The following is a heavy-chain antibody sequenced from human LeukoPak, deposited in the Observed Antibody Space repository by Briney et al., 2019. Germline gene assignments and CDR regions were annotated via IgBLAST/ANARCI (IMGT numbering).Heavy chain of an antibody. CDR1: GFTVSSNY. CDR2: IYSGGST. D-gene: IGHD6-19*01. V-gene: IGHV3-53*01. Sequence: GGSLRLSCAASGFTVSSNYMSWVRQAPGKGLEWVSVIYSGGSTYYADSVKGRFTISRDNSKNTLYLQMNSLRAEDTAVYYCARGAVAGHDAFDIWGQGTMVTVSS. CDR3: ARGAVAGHDAFDI. J-gene: IGHJ3*02.